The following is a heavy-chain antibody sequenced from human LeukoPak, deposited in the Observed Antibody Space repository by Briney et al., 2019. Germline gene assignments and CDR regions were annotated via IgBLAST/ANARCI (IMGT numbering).Heavy chain of an antibody. CDR3: AKVPSPIQLWSPFDY. J-gene: IGHJ4*02. CDR1: GFTFSGYG. V-gene: IGHV3-30*02. D-gene: IGHD5-18*01. CDR2: IRYDGSNK. Sequence: GGSLRLSCAASGFTFSGYGMHWVRQAPGKGLEWVAFIRYDGSNKYYADSVKGRFTISRDNSKNTLYLQMNSLRAEDTAVYYCAKVPSPIQLWSPFDYWGQGTLVTVSS.